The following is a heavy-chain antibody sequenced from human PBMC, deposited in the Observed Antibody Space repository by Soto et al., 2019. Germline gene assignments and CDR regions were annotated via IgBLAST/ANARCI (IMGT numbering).Heavy chain of an antibody. J-gene: IGHJ1*01. V-gene: IGHV3-7*01. CDR3: ARSAHSKNCL. CDR2: IKPDGSEK. CDR1: GFTFSSYW. D-gene: IGHD4-4*01. Sequence: GGSLRLSCAASGFTFSSYWMSWVRQAPGKGLEWVANIKPDGSEKYYVDSVKGRFTISRDNAKNSLYLQTNSLRAEDTAGYFCARSAHSKNCLWSQGNLVTVYS.